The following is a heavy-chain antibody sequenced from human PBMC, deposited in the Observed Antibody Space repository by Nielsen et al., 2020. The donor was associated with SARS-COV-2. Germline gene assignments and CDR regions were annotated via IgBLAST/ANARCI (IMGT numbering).Heavy chain of an antibody. CDR3: ASLSGWYGTRFDP. V-gene: IGHV4-39*07. D-gene: IGHD6-19*01. J-gene: IGHJ5*02. CDR2: INHSGST. Sequence: SETLSLTCTVSGGSISSGDYYWSWIRQPPGKGLEWIGEINHSGSTNYNPSLKSRVTISVDTSKNQFSLKLSSVTAADTAVYYCASLSGWYGTRFDPWGQGTLVTVSS. CDR1: GGSISSGDYY.